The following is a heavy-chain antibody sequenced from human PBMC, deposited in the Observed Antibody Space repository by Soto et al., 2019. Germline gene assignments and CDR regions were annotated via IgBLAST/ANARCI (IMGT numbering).Heavy chain of an antibody. CDR1: GGSFSWYY. V-gene: IGHV4-34*01. J-gene: IGHJ4*02. Sequence: SETLSLTCAVYGGSFSWYYWSWIRQPPGKGLEWIGEINHSGNTNYNPSPKSRVTISVDTSKNQLFLNLSSVTAADTAMYYCARHHVRGRTIAGAAEFWGQGTLVTVSS. CDR2: INHSGNT. D-gene: IGHD6-13*01. CDR3: ARHHVRGRTIAGAAEF.